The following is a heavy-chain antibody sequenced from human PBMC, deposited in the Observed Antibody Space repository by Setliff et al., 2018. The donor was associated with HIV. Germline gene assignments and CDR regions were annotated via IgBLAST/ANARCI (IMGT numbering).Heavy chain of an antibody. V-gene: IGHV4-4*09. Sequence: PSETLSLTCTVSGGSMTNYWSWIRQPPGKGLEFIGHIHTSGSTIYNPSLKSRLTITIDTSRNQFSLKLTSVTAADPAVYYCAKFYCPHGVCYGFDIWGQGTMVTVSS. CDR1: GGSMTNY. D-gene: IGHD2-8*01. CDR2: IHTSGST. CDR3: AKFYCPHGVCYGFDI. J-gene: IGHJ3*02.